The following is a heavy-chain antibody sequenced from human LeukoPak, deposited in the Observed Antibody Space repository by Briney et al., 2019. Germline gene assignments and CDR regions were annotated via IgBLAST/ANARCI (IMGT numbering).Heavy chain of an antibody. Sequence: GGSLRLSCAASGFTFDDYAMHWVRQAPGKGLEWVSGISWNSGSIGYADSVKGRFTISRDNAKNSLYLQMNSLRAEDTALYYCAKDIEQGGAFDYWGQGTLVTVSS. CDR3: AKDIEQGGAFDY. CDR2: ISWNSGSI. CDR1: GFTFDDYA. V-gene: IGHV3-9*01. D-gene: IGHD1/OR15-1a*01. J-gene: IGHJ4*02.